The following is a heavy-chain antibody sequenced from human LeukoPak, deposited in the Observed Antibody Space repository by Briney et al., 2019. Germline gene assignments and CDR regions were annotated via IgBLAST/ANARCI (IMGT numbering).Heavy chain of an antibody. J-gene: IGHJ6*03. V-gene: IGHV3-30*01. D-gene: IGHD2-2*02. CDR2: ISYDGSNK. Sequence: GGSLRLSCAASGFTFSSYAMHWVRQAPGKGLEWVAVISYDGSNKYYADSVKGRFTISRDNSKNTLYLQMNSLRAEDTAVYYCARDGVPAAIPHYYYYMDVWGKGTTVTVSS. CDR1: GFTFSSYA. CDR3: ARDGVPAAIPHYYYYMDV.